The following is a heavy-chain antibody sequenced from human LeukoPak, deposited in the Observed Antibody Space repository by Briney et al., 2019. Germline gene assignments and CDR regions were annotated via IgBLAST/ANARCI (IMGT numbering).Heavy chain of an antibody. CDR1: GFTFSTYW. CDR2: IKQDGSDK. CDR3: ARVLPVASRDY. J-gene: IGHJ4*02. D-gene: IGHD2-2*01. Sequence: GGSLRLSCAASGFTFSTYWRSWVRQAPGKGLEWVANIKQDGSDKFYVDSAKGRFTISRDNAKNSMYLQMNSLRAEDTAVYYCARVLPVASRDYWGQGTLVTVSS. V-gene: IGHV3-7*01.